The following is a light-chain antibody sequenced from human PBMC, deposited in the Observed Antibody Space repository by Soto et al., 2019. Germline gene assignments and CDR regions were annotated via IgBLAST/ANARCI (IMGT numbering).Light chain of an antibody. CDR1: QDISSY. Sequence: DIQMTQSPSSLSASVGDSVTITCRASQDISSYLNWYQQKPGQAPKLLIYAASTLHSGVPSRFSGSESGTDFTLTISSLQPEDFATYYCQQSYSTLFTFGPGTNVDFK. CDR2: AAS. J-gene: IGKJ3*01. CDR3: QQSYSTLFT. V-gene: IGKV1-39*01.